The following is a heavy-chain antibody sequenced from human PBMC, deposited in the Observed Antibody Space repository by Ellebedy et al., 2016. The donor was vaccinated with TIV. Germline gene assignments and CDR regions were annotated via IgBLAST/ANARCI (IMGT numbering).Heavy chain of an antibody. J-gene: IGHJ4*02. D-gene: IGHD6-19*01. CDR3: ARAVSGYYDY. V-gene: IGHV3-21*01. Sequence: GESLKISXAASGFTFSTYTMNWVRQAPGKGLEWVSSISTRSTYIYYADSVKGRFTISRDNAKNSLSLQMNNLRAEDTAVYFCARAVSGYYDYWGQGTLVPVSS. CDR1: GFTFSTYT. CDR2: ISTRSTYI.